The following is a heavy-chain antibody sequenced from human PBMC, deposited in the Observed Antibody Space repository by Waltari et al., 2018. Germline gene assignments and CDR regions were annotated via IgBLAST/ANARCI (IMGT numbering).Heavy chain of an antibody. D-gene: IGHD6-13*01. CDR2: INHSGST. Sequence: QVQLQQWGAGLLKPSETLSLTCAVYGGSFSGYYWSWIRAPPGQGLEWIGEINHSGSTNYNPSLMSRVTISVDTSKNQFSLKLSSVTAADTAVYYCASPYSSSWPYYYYYGMDVWGQGTTVTVSS. V-gene: IGHV4-34*01. CDR3: ASPYSSSWPYYYYYGMDV. J-gene: IGHJ6*02. CDR1: GGSFSGYY.